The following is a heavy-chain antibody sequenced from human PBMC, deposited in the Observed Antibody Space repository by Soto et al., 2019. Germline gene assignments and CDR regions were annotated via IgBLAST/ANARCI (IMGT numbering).Heavy chain of an antibody. CDR3: VSQRTTVPTQAYFDY. J-gene: IGHJ4*02. D-gene: IGHD4-17*01. CDR1: GGSVTNSSYY. Sequence: SETLSLTCTVSGGSVTNSSYYWGWIRQSPGKGLEWIGNVYYRGRSYSKSSVKSRVTISVDTSKNRFSLSLNSVTASDTAVYFCVSQRTTVPTQAYFDYWGPGALVTVSS. CDR2: VYYRGRS. V-gene: IGHV4-39*01.